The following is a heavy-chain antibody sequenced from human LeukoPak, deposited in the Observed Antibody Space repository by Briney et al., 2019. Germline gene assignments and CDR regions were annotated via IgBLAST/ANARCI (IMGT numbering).Heavy chain of an antibody. V-gene: IGHV4-59*01. J-gene: IGHJ6*03. CDR3: AGGRRDSGSYGSFVYYYYYYMDV. CDR2: IYYSGST. D-gene: IGHD3-10*01. CDR1: GGSISSYY. Sequence: KASETLSLTCTVSGGSISSYYWSWIRQPPGKGLEWIGYIYYSGSTNYNPSLKSRVTISVDTSKNQFSLKLSSVTAADTAVYYCAGGRRDSGSYGSFVYYYYYYMDVWGKGTTVTVSS.